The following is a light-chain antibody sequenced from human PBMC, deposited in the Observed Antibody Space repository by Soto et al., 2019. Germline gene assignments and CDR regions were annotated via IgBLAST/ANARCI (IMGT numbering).Light chain of an antibody. J-gene: IGLJ7*01. V-gene: IGLV2-14*01. CDR2: DVS. Sequence: QSALTQPASVSGSPGQSITISCTGTSSDVGGYNYVSWYQQHPGKAPKLMIYDVSNRPSGVSNRFSGSKSGNTASLTISGLQAEDEADYYCSSYTSSSPAMFGGGTQLTVL. CDR3: SSYTSSSPAM. CDR1: SSDVGGYNY.